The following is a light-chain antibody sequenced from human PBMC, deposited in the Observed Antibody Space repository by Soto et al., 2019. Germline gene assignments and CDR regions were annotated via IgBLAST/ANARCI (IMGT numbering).Light chain of an antibody. CDR2: KAS. CDR3: QPYNSYSRT. J-gene: IGKJ1*01. V-gene: IGKV1-5*03. CDR1: ESISNF. Sequence: DIQMTQSPSTLSASVGYRVTMNSPPSESISNFLAWYQQKPGKAPNLLIYKASSLESGVPSRFSGIGSGTEFTLTISSLQTDDFATYYCQPYNSYSRTFGKGTKVDIK.